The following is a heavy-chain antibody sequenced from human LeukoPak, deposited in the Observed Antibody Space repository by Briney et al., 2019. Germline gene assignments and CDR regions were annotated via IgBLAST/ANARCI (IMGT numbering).Heavy chain of an antibody. Sequence: PSETLSLTCAVYGGSFSGYYWSWIRQPPGKGLEWIWEINHSGSTNYNPSPKSRVTISVDTSKNQFSLKLSSVTAADTAVYYCASPGSSSSWYGGWFDPWGQGTLVTVSS. CDR1: GGSFSGYY. D-gene: IGHD6-13*01. CDR3: ASPGSSSSWYGGWFDP. V-gene: IGHV4-34*01. J-gene: IGHJ5*02. CDR2: INHSGST.